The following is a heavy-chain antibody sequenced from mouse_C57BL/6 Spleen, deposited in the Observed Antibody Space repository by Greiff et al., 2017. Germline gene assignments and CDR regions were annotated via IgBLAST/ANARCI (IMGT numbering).Heavy chain of an antibody. J-gene: IGHJ3*01. Sequence: EVQLQQSGPELVKPGASVKISCKASGYTFTDYYMNWVKQSHGKSLEWIGDINPNNGGTSYNQKFKGKATLTVDKSSSTAYMELRSLTSEDSAVYYCARGNYGSSYFEWFAYWGQGTLVTVSA. V-gene: IGHV1-26*01. CDR1: GYTFTDYY. D-gene: IGHD1-1*01. CDR2: INPNNGGT. CDR3: ARGNYGSSYFEWFAY.